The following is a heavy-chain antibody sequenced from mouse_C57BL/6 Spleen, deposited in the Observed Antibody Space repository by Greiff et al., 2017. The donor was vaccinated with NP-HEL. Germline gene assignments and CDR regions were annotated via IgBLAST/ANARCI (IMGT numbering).Heavy chain of an antibody. CDR3: ARWGFITTVVTRYFDV. Sequence: VKLQESGAELARPGASVKLSCKASGYTFTSYGISWVKQRTGQGLEWIGEIYPRSGNTYYNEKFKGKATLTADKSSSTAYMELRSLTSEDSAVYFCARWGFITTVVTRYFDVWGTGTTVTVSS. CDR2: IYPRSGNT. V-gene: IGHV1-81*01. J-gene: IGHJ1*03. CDR1: GYTFTSYG. D-gene: IGHD1-1*01.